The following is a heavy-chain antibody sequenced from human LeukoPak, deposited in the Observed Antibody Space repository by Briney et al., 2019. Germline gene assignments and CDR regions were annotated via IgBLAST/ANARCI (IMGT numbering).Heavy chain of an antibody. CDR1: GGSISSSSYY. D-gene: IGHD6-13*01. CDR2: IFHSGST. CDR3: AREGSSWYDY. V-gene: IGHV4-39*07. J-gene: IGHJ4*02. Sequence: PSETLSLTCTVSGGSISSSSYYWGWIRQPPGKGLEWIGSIFHSGSTYYNPSLKSRVTISVDTSKNQFSLKLNSVTAADTAVYYCAREGSSWYDYWGQGTLVTVSS.